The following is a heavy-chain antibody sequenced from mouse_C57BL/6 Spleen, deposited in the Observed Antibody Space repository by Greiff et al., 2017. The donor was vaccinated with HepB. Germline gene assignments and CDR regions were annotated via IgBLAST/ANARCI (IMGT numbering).Heavy chain of an antibody. J-gene: IGHJ4*01. D-gene: IGHD2-4*01. CDR3: AREGPYDYDAYYAMDY. CDR1: GFTFSDYY. Sequence: DVKLVESEGGLVQPGSSMKLSCTASGFTFSDYYMAWVRQVPEKGLEWVANINYDGSSTYYLDSLKSRFIISRDNAKNILYLQMSSLKSEDTATYYCAREGPYDYDAYYAMDYWGQGTSVTVSS. CDR2: INYDGSST. V-gene: IGHV5-16*01.